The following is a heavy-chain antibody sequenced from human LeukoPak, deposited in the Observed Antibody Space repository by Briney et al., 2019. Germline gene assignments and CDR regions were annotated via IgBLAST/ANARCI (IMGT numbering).Heavy chain of an antibody. V-gene: IGHV1-18*01. Sequence: GASVKVSCKAYGYTYVSYGINWVREAPGQGLEWMGWISAYNGNTSYAQKFQDRVTMTTDTSTNTAYMELWSLRSDDTAVYYCARDASQWLTGGYYMDVWGKGTTVTVSS. J-gene: IGHJ6*03. CDR1: GYTYVSYG. CDR2: ISAYNGNT. CDR3: ARDASQWLTGGYYMDV. D-gene: IGHD6-19*01.